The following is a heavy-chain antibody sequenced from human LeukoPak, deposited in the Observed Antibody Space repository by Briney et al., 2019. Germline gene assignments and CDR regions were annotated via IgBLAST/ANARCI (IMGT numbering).Heavy chain of an antibody. Sequence: GGSLRLSCAASGFTFSSYGMHWVRQAPGKGLEWVSTISGGGGSTYYADSVKGRFTISRDNSKSTLNLQMNSLRAEDTAVYYCAKEGNDFRNLDYWGQGTLVTVSS. CDR3: AKEGNDFRNLDY. D-gene: IGHD3-3*01. CDR2: ISGGGGST. J-gene: IGHJ4*02. CDR1: GFTFSSYG. V-gene: IGHV3-23*01.